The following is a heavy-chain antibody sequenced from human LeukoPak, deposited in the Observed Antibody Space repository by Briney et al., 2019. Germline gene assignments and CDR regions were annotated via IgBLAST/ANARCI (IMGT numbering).Heavy chain of an antibody. CDR3: ARHPRIAAAGIGDMDV. D-gene: IGHD6-13*01. J-gene: IGHJ6*03. V-gene: IGHV4-59*08. Sequence: SETLSLTCTVSGGSISSYYWSWIRQPPGKGLEWIGYIYYSGSTNYNPSLKSRVTISVDTSKNQFSLKPSSVTAADTAVYYCARHPRIAAAGIGDMDVWGKGTTVTVSS. CDR2: IYYSGST. CDR1: GGSISSYY.